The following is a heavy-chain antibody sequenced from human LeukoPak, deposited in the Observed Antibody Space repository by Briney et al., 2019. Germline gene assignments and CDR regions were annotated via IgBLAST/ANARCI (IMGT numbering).Heavy chain of an antibody. J-gene: IGHJ4*02. CDR3: ARGVRYFDWLSYN. D-gene: IGHD3-9*01. CDR2: IYTSGNT. CDR1: GGSIGTYY. Sequence: TSETLSLTCTVSGGSIGTYYWSWIRQPPGKGLEWIGYIYTSGNTNYNPSLKSRVTISIDTSKNQFSLKLSSVTAADTAVYYCARGVRYFDWLSYNWGQGTLVTVSS. V-gene: IGHV4-4*08.